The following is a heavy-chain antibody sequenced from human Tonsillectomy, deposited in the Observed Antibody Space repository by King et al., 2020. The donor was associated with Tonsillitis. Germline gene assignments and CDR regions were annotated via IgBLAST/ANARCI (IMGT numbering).Heavy chain of an antibody. V-gene: IGHV4-39*01. J-gene: IGHJ4*02. CDR2: MDYRGTI. D-gene: IGHD1-26*01. CDR3: AGYVSGSFDY. Sequence: LQLQESGPGVVKPSETLSLTCTVSGGSKRSSDHFWAWIRQPPGKGLEWIGYMDYRGTIFYNPSLKSRITISGGTSENRFSLKLSPVTAADTAVYFCAGYVSGSFDYWGQGALVTVSS. CDR1: GGSKRSSDHF.